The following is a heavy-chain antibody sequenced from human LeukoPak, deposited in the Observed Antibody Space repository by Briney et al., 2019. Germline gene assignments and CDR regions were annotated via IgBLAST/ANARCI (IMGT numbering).Heavy chain of an antibody. CDR2: INSEGSST. CDR1: ALTIRKNN. J-gene: IGHJ4*02. CDR3: ARDQPWGVANY. Sequence: GGALSPATAARALTIRKNNMQRFRQVPGISPVRVPRINSEGSSTTYADSVKGRFTISRDNAKNTLYLQMNSLRGEDTAVYYCARDQPWGVANYWGQGTLVTVSS. V-gene: IGHV3-74*01. D-gene: IGHD3-10*01.